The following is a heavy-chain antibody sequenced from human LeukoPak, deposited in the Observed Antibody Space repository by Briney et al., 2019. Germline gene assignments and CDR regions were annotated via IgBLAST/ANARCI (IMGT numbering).Heavy chain of an antibody. V-gene: IGHV3-21*01. CDR2: ITSTSSFI. CDR3: TSEVATIEGKFDY. D-gene: IGHD5-12*01. J-gene: IGHJ4*02. Sequence: GGSLRLSCAASGFTFRSYTMNWVRQAPGKGLERVSSITSTSSFIFYADSVQGRFTISRDNAKNSLYLQMDSLRAEDTAVYYCTSEVATIEGKFDYWGQGTLVTVSS. CDR1: GFTFRSYT.